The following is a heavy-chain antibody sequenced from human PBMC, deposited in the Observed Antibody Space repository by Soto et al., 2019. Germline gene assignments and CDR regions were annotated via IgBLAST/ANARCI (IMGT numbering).Heavy chain of an antibody. CDR2: IIPILGIA. CDR3: ARVTKYYDILTGYPPGGANGMDV. J-gene: IGHJ6*02. CDR1: GGTFSSYT. Sequence: QVQLVQSGAEVKKPGSSVKVSCKASGGTFSSYTISWVRQAPGQGLEWMGRIIPILGIANYAQKFQGRVTITADKSTSTAYMELSSLRSEDTAVYYCARVTKYYDILTGYPPGGANGMDVWGQGTKVTVSS. V-gene: IGHV1-69*02. D-gene: IGHD3-9*01.